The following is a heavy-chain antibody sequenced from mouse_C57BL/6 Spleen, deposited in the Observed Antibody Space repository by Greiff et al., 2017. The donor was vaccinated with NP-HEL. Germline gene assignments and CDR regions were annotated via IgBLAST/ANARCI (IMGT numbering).Heavy chain of an antibody. Sequence: EVMLVESGGGLVKPGGSLKLSCAASGFTFSSYTISWVRQTPEKRLEWVATISGGGGNTYYPDSVKGRFTISRDNAKNTLYLQMSSLRSEDTALYYCARGGTTVVATGNAMDYWGQGTSVTVSS. CDR1: GFTFSSYT. CDR3: ARGGTTVVATGNAMDY. D-gene: IGHD1-1*01. CDR2: ISGGGGNT. V-gene: IGHV5-9*01. J-gene: IGHJ4*01.